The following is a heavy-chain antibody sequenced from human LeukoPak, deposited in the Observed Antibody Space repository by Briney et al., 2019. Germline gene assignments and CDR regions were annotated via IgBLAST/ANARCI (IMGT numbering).Heavy chain of an antibody. D-gene: IGHD3-22*01. CDR3: ARDRDSSGLRDFDL. CDR1: GGSISSYY. Sequence: SETLSLTCTVSGGSISSYYWSWIRQPPGKGLEWIGYIYYSGNTNYNPSLKSRVSISVDTSKNQFSLQLSSVTAADTAVYYCARDRDSSGLRDFDLWGRGTLVTVSA. V-gene: IGHV4-59*01. J-gene: IGHJ2*01. CDR2: IYYSGNT.